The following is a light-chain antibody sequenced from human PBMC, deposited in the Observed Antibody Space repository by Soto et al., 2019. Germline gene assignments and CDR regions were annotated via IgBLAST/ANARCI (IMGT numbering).Light chain of an antibody. V-gene: IGKV4-1*01. CDR3: QQYYNIPRA. Sequence: DIVMTQSPDSLAVSLGERATINCKSSQSVLYSSNNKNYLAWYQQKPGQPPKLLIYWASTRESGVPDRFSGSGSGTDFTLTISSLQAEDVAVYYCQQYYNIPRAFGPGTKVDIK. CDR1: QSVLYSSNNKNY. J-gene: IGKJ3*01. CDR2: WAS.